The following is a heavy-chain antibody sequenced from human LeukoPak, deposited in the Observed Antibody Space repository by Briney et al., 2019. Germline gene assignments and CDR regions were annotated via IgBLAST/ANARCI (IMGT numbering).Heavy chain of an antibody. Sequence: GGSLRLSCAASGFTFSSYSMNWVRQAPGKGLEWVSYISSSSSTIYYADSVKGRFTISRDNAKNSLYLQMNSLRDEDTAVYYCARGPSVGAAMVPEYFQHWGQGTLVTVSS. CDR2: ISSSSSTI. V-gene: IGHV3-48*02. D-gene: IGHD5-18*01. CDR3: ARGPSVGAAMVPEYFQH. CDR1: GFTFSSYS. J-gene: IGHJ1*01.